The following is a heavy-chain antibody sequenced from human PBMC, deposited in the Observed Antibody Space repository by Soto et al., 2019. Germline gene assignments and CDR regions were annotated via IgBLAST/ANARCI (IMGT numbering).Heavy chain of an antibody. CDR3: VSRIPSWVFDY. Sequence: GGSRRLACLVSGFTVNTKYRYWVGQAPGRVVELVSAMSSGGDIHYAQSVKGRFTISRDTSEHPLYLRMDKLRVEDTAVYFCVSRIPSWVFDYWGQGTLVTVSS. J-gene: IGHJ4*01. CDR1: GFTVNTKY. V-gene: IGHV3-53*01. D-gene: IGHD3-16*01. CDR2: MSSGGDI.